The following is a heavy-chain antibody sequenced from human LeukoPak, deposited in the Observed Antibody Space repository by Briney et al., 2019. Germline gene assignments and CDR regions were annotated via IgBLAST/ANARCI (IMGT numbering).Heavy chain of an antibody. D-gene: IGHD3-22*01. CDR1: GFTFDDYA. CDR2: ISWNSGSI. CDR3: AKDRRRVVVVIENDAFDI. J-gene: IGHJ3*02. V-gene: IGHV3-9*01. Sequence: QPGGSLRLSCAASGFTFDDYAMHWVRQAPGKGLEWVSGISWNSGSIGYADSVKGRFTISRDNAKNSLYLQMNSLRAEDTALYYCAKDRRRVVVVIENDAFDIWGQGTMVTVSS.